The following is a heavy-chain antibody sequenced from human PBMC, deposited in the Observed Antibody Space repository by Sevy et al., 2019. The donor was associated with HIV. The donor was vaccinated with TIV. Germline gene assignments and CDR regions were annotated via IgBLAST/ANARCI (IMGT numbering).Heavy chain of an antibody. J-gene: IGHJ5*02. CDR3: AKQSIPYYSDSPGYNHLDH. D-gene: IGHD3-22*01. Sequence: GGSLRLSCVVSGFTFRSYDMHWVRQAPGKGLEWVAAISSDGSDKYYADSVKGRFIISRDNSRNTLYVQMNRLRPEEDTAMYYCAKQSIPYYSDSPGYNHLDHWGQGTLVTVSS. V-gene: IGHV3-30*18. CDR1: GFTFRSYD. CDR2: ISSDGSDK.